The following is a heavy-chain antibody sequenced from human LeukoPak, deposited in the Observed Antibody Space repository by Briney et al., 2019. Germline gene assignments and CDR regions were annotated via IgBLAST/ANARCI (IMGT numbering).Heavy chain of an antibody. V-gene: IGHV1-3*01. D-gene: IGHD1-7*01. CDR3: ARDRKYNWNWYYYYGMDV. J-gene: IGHJ6*02. CDR2: INAGNGNT. CDR1: GYTFTSYA. Sequence: ASMKVSCKASGYTFTSYAMHWVRQAPGQRLEWMGWINAGNGNTKYSQKFQGRVTITRDTSASTAYMELSSLRSEDTAVYYCARDRKYNWNWYYYYGMDVWGQGTTVTVSS.